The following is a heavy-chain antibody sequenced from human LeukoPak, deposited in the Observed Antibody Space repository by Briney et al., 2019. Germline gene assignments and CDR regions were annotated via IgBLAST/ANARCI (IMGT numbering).Heavy chain of an antibody. V-gene: IGHV1-2*02. CDR3: ARDRRIAARRGWFDP. D-gene: IGHD6-6*01. CDR2: INPNSGGT. Sequence: ASVKVSCKASGYTFTAYFMPWVGQALGKGFGGMGWINPNSGGTNYAQKFQGRVTMTRDTSISTAYMELSRLRSDDTAVYYCARDRRIAARRGWFDPWGQGTLVTVSS. J-gene: IGHJ5*02. CDR1: GYTFTAYF.